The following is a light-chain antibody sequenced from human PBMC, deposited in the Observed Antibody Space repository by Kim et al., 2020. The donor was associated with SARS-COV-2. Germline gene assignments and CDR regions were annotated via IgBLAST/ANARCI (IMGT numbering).Light chain of an antibody. V-gene: IGKV3-11*01. CDR2: DAS. Sequence: ATLSLSPGERATLSCRASQSVSSYLAWYQQKPGQAPRLLIYDASNRATGIPARFSGSGSGTDFTLTINSLEPEDFAVYYCQQRGTFGQGTKVDIK. CDR1: QSVSSY. J-gene: IGKJ1*01. CDR3: QQRGT.